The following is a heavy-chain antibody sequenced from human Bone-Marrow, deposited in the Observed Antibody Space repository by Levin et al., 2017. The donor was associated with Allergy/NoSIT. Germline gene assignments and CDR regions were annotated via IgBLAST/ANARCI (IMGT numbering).Heavy chain of an antibody. CDR2: INAGNGNT. D-gene: IGHD3-3*01. CDR3: ARLDDFAPGYYFDY. Sequence: ASVKVSCKASGYTFTSYAMHWVRQAPGQRLEWMGWINAGNGNTKYSQKFQGRVTITRDTSASTAYMELSSLRSEDTAVYYCARLDDFAPGYYFDYWGQGTLVTVSS. V-gene: IGHV1-3*01. J-gene: IGHJ4*02. CDR1: GYTFTSYA.